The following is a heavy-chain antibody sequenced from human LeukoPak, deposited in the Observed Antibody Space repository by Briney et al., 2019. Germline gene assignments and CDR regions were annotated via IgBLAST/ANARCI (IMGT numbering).Heavy chain of an antibody. D-gene: IGHD1-26*01. J-gene: IGHJ4*02. CDR3: AKGGMWELLHDY. Sequence: GGSLRLSCAASGFAFSSYAMSWVRQAPGKGLEWVSAISGSGGSTYYADSVKGRFTISRDNSKNTLYLQMNSLRAEDTAVYYCAKGGMWELLHDYWGQGTLVTVSS. CDR1: GFAFSSYA. V-gene: IGHV3-23*01. CDR2: ISGSGGST.